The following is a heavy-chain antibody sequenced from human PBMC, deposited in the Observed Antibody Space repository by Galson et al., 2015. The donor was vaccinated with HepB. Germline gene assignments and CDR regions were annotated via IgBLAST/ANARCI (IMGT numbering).Heavy chain of an antibody. CDR1: GFIFSSYA. CDR3: AKVSGWYTNDHLDS. V-gene: IGHV3-23*01. CDR2: IIGSGATT. Sequence: SLRLSCAASGFIFSSYAMTWVRQAPGTGLQWVSGIIGSGATTYYADSAKGRFTISRDNSKNTLYLQMRSLRAEDTAVYYCAKVSGWYTNDHLDSWGQGTQVTVSS. J-gene: IGHJ4*02. D-gene: IGHD6-19*01.